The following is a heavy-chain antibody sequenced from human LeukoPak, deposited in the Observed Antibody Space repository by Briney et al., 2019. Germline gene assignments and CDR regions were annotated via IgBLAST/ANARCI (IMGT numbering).Heavy chain of an antibody. V-gene: IGHV4-34*01. Sequence: SETLSLTCAVYGGSFSSYYWSWIRQPPGKGLEWIGEIDHSGGTNYNPSLKSRVTISVDTSKNQFSLKLSSVTAADTAVYYCAMNWGTGRTLDYWGQGTLVTVPS. J-gene: IGHJ4*02. CDR3: AMNWGTGRTLDY. CDR2: IDHSGGT. CDR1: GGSFSSYY. D-gene: IGHD7-27*01.